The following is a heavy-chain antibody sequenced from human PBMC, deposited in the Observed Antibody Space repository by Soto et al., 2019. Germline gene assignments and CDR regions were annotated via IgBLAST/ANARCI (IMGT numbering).Heavy chain of an antibody. CDR3: AKGGTYYFDS. J-gene: IGHJ4*02. CDR1: GASISNFY. Sequence: SETLSLTCSVSGASISNFYWSWIRQSAGKGLEWIGRLYTRGTTDYNPSLKSQVTMSIDTYKNRVSLSLTSVTAADTAVYYCAKGGTYYFDSWGQGIVVTVYS. D-gene: IGHD3-16*01. CDR2: LYTRGTT. V-gene: IGHV4-4*07.